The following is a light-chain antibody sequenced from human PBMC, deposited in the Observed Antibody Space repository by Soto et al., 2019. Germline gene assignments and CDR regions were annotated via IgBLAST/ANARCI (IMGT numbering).Light chain of an antibody. CDR1: SSDIGAYNR. J-gene: IGLJ7*01. CDR2: EVA. V-gene: IGLV2-18*02. Sequence: QYVLTQPPSVSGSPGQSVAISCTGTSSDIGAYNRVSWYQRPPGTAHKLIIYEVANRPSGVPARFSGSKSGDTASLTISGLQAHDEADYYFSSFTTSTTCVFGGGTPLTVL. CDR3: SSFTTSTTCV.